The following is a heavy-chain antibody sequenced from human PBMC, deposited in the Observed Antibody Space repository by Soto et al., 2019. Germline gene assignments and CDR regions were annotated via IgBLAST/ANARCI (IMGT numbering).Heavy chain of an antibody. CDR3: ARAVAVAADFDY. V-gene: IGHV1-3*01. CDR2: INAGNGNT. D-gene: IGHD6-19*01. CDR1: GYTFPGYA. Sequence: ASVKVSCKAFGYTFPGYAMHWVRQAPGQRLEWMGWINAGNGNTKYSQKFQGRVTITRDTSASTAYMELSSLRSEDTAVYYCARAVAVAADFDYWGQGTLVTVSS. J-gene: IGHJ4*02.